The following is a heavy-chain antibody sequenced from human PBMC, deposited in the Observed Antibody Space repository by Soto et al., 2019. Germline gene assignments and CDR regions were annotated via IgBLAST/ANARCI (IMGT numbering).Heavy chain of an antibody. Sequence: QVQVVQSGGGVVQPGRSLRLSCTASGFIFSSYSMHWVRQAPGKGLEWVAVLSYDGQNEYYADSVKGRFTISRDNSKNTLYLQMDSLRVDDTAVYYGARDRGESTGYYCDWLDTWGQGALVTVSS. V-gene: IGHV3-30*04. D-gene: IGHD3-22*01. J-gene: IGHJ5*02. CDR2: LSYDGQNE. CDR1: GFIFSSYS. CDR3: ARDRGESTGYYCDWLDT.